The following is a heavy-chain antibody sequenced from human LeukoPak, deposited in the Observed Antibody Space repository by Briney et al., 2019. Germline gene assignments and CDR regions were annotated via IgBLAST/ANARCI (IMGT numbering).Heavy chain of an antibody. CDR3: ARGRGVLLWFGDP. CDR1: GYTLTDYY. V-gene: IGHV1-2*02. D-gene: IGHD3-10*01. Sequence: ASVKVSCRASGYTLTDYYMHWVRQAPGQGLEWMGWINPNSGGTNYAQKFQGRVTMTRDTSISTAYMELSRLRSDDTAVYYCARGRGVLLWFGDPWGQGTLVTVSS. J-gene: IGHJ5*02. CDR2: INPNSGGT.